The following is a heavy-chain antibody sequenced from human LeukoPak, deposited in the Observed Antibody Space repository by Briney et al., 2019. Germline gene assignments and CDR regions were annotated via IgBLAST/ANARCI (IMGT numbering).Heavy chain of an antibody. D-gene: IGHD6-13*01. J-gene: IGHJ2*01. V-gene: IGHV4-59*01. Sequence: SETLSLTCTVSGGSIRSYYWSWIRQPPGKGLEWVGYIYYSGSTNYNPSLKSRVTISVDTSKNQFSLKLSSVTAADTAVYYCARVYYSSSYDYWYFDLWGRGTLVTVSS. CDR2: IYYSGST. CDR1: GGSIRSYY. CDR3: ARVYYSSSYDYWYFDL.